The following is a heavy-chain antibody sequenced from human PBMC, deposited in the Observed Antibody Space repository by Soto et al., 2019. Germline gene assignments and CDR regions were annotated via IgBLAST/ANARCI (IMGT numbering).Heavy chain of an antibody. CDR3: RGQLGEYYYYGMDV. CDR2: ISYDGSNK. CDR1: GFTFSSYA. V-gene: IGHV3-30-3*01. D-gene: IGHD6-6*01. J-gene: IGHJ6*02. Sequence: HPGGSLRLCCSASGFTFSSYAMHWVRQAPGKGLEWVAVISYDGSNKYYADSVKGRFTISRDNSKNTLYLQMNSLRAEDTAVYYCRGQLGEYYYYGMDVWGQGTTVTVSS.